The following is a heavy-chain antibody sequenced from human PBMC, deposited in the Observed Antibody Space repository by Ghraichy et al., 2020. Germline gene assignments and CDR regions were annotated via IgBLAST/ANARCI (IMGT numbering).Heavy chain of an antibody. CDR1: GGSFSGYY. CDR3: ARITGVLRFLEWLPLNFDY. CDR2: INHSGST. D-gene: IGHD3-3*01. J-gene: IGHJ4*02. Sequence: SETLSLTCAVYGGSFSGYYWSWIRQPPGKGLEWIGEINHSGSTNYNPSLKSRVTISVDTSKNQFSLKLSSVTAADTAVYYCARITGVLRFLEWLPLNFDYWGQGTLVTVSS. V-gene: IGHV4-34*01.